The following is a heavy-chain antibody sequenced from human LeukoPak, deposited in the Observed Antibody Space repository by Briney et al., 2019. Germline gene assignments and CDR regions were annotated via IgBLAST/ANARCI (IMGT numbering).Heavy chain of an antibody. CDR2: IYYSGST. D-gene: IGHD1-26*01. V-gene: IGHV4-59*01. CDR3: ARGVELRENWFDP. CDR1: GDSISSYY. Sequence: SETLSLTCTASGDSISSYYWSWIRQPPGKGLEWIEYIYYSGSTNYNPSLESRVTISVDTSKNQFSLKLSSVTAADTAVYYCARGVELRENWFDPWGQGTLVTVSS. J-gene: IGHJ5*02.